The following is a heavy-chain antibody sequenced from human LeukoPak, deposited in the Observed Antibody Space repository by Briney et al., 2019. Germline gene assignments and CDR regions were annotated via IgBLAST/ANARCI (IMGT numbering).Heavy chain of an antibody. CDR1: GFPFSSYG. Sequence: GGSLRLSCAASGFPFSSYGMHWVRQAPGRGLEWVAIIWYDGSNKYYADSVKGRFTISRDNSKNTLYLQMNSLKTEDTAVYYCTTVVVLMVYAIDYWGQGTLVTVSS. D-gene: IGHD2-8*01. CDR2: IWYDGSNK. J-gene: IGHJ4*02. CDR3: TTVVVLMVYAIDY. V-gene: IGHV3-33*01.